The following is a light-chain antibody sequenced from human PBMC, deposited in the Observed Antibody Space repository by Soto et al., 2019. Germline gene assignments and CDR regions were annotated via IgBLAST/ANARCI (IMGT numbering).Light chain of an antibody. CDR1: QGSGND. V-gene: IGKV1-6*01. CDR3: LQHNNYPWT. J-gene: IGKJ1*01. CDR2: AAS. Sequence: AITMTQSQSSLSASVGDRVTITCRASQGSGNDLGCYQRKPGKAHKLLIYAASSLQSGVPSRFSGSGSGTDFILTIGSRQPEDFATYYCLQHNNYPWTLGQGTKVQI.